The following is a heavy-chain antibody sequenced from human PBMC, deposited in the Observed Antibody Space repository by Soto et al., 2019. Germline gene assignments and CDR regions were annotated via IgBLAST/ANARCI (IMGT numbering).Heavy chain of an antibody. CDR3: AKGRASGWYTGFGY. V-gene: IGHV3-9*01. CDR2: ISWNSGSI. Sequence: EVQLVESGGGLVQPGRSLRLSCAASGFTFDDYAMHWVRQAPGKGLEWVSGISWNSGSIGYADSVKGRFTISRDNAKNSLYLQMNSLRAEDTALYYCAKGRASGWYTGFGYWGQGTLVTVSS. CDR1: GFTFDDYA. D-gene: IGHD6-19*01. J-gene: IGHJ4*02.